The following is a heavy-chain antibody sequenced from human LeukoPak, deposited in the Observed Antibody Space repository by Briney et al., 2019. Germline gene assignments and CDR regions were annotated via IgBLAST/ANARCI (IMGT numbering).Heavy chain of an antibody. Sequence: PGGSLRLSCAASGITVSTNYMSWVRQAPGKGLEWVSIIYSGGGTYYADSVKGRFTIPRENSKNTLWLQMNSLRAEDTAVYYCARLHYDVLTGPFDYWGRGTLVTVSS. D-gene: IGHD3-9*01. CDR1: GITVSTNY. CDR3: ARLHYDVLTGPFDY. J-gene: IGHJ4*02. V-gene: IGHV3-66*04. CDR2: IYSGGGT.